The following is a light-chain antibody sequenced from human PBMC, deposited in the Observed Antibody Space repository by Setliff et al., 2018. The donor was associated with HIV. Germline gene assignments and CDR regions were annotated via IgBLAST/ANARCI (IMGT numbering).Light chain of an antibody. CDR3: ATWDDSLNGPG. J-gene: IGLJ3*02. CDR1: SSNIGSNI. V-gene: IGLV1-44*01. Sequence: QSALTQPPSASGTPGQRVTISCSGSSSNIGSNIVNWYQQLPGTAPKLLIYTNNQRPSGVPDRFSGSKSGTSASLAIIGLQSEDEAHYYCATWDDSLNGPGFGGGTKVTVL. CDR2: TNN.